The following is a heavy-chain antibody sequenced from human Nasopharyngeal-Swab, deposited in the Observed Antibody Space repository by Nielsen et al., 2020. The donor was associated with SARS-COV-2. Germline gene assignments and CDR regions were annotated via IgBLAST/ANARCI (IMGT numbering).Heavy chain of an antibody. J-gene: IGHJ3*02. CDR3: AKLSPYYYGSGSSHDAFDI. CDR2: ISYDGSNK. V-gene: IGHV3-30-3*02. Sequence: VRQAPGKGLEWVAVISYDGSNKYYADSVKGRFTISTDNSKNTLYLQMYSLRAEDTAVYYCAKLSPYYYGSGSSHDAFDIWGQGTMVTVSS. D-gene: IGHD3-10*01.